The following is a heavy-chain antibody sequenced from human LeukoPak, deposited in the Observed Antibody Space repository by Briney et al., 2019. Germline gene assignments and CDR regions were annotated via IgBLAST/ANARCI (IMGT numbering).Heavy chain of an antibody. Sequence: GASVKVSCKASGYTFTGYYMHWVRQAPGQGLEWMGWINPNSGGTNYAQKFQGRVTMTRDTSISTAYMELSRLRSDDTAVYYCARVRLPLAYCGGDCYAYGMDVWGQGTTVTVSS. J-gene: IGHJ6*02. CDR3: ARVRLPLAYCGGDCYAYGMDV. CDR2: INPNSGGT. D-gene: IGHD2-21*02. V-gene: IGHV1-2*02. CDR1: GYTFTGYY.